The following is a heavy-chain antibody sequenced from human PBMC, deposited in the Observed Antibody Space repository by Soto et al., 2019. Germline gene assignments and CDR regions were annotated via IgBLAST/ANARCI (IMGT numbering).Heavy chain of an antibody. D-gene: IGHD3-16*01. J-gene: IGHJ4*02. CDR3: ARDRDYSHTDADIDY. Sequence: QVQLMQSGAEVRRPGTSMRISCTTSGYNFNTYGIIWVRQAPGQGLEWMGWISGYNGNTKYAQNFEDRVTLSTDPSTSTAFLELRNLRSGDTARYFCARDRDYSHTDADIDYWGQGTLVTVSS. V-gene: IGHV1-18*01. CDR2: ISGYNGNT. CDR1: GYNFNTYG.